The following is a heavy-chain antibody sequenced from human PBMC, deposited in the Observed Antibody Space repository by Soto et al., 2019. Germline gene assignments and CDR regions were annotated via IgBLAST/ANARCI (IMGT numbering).Heavy chain of an antibody. CDR1: GGSFSGYY. Sequence: PSETLSLTCAVYGGSFSGYYWSWIRQPPGKGLEWIGEINHSGSTNYNPSLKSRVTISVDTSKNQFSLKLSSVTAADTAVYYCARGRDIVVVPAAIPDMPYYDYWGQGNLVTVSA. J-gene: IGHJ4*02. CDR3: ARGRDIVVVPAAIPDMPYYDY. V-gene: IGHV4-34*01. D-gene: IGHD2-2*01. CDR2: INHSGST.